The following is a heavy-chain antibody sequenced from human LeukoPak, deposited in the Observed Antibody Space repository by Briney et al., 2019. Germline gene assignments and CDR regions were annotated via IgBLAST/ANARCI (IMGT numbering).Heavy chain of an antibody. V-gene: IGHV3-30*18. CDR1: GFTFSSYG. CDR3: EKGNYFDY. J-gene: IGHJ4*02. Sequence: GGSLRLSCAASGFTFSSYGMHWVRQAPGKGLEWVAVISYDGSNKYYADSVKGRFTISRDNSKNTLYLQMNSLRAEDTAVYYCEKGNYFDYWGQGTLATVSS. CDR2: ISYDGSNK.